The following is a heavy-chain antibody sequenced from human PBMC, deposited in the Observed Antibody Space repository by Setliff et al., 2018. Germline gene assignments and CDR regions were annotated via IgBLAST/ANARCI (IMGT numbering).Heavy chain of an antibody. CDR2: IYSSGST. CDR1: GGSISSGDYY. Sequence: SETLSLTCTVSGGSISSGDYYWSWIRQPPGKGLEWIGYIYSSGSTYYNPSLKSRVSISVDTSKNRFSLKLSSVTAADTAVYYCARSFSRREKFLLDYWGQGALVTVSS. V-gene: IGHV4-30-4*08. J-gene: IGHJ4*02. CDR3: ARSFSRREKFLLDY.